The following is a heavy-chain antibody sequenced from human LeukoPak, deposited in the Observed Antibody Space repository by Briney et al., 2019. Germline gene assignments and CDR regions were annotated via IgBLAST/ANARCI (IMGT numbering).Heavy chain of an antibody. V-gene: IGHV1-24*01. CDR1: GGTFSSYA. CDR3: ATMLRGIVVPRFDD. J-gene: IGHJ4*02. D-gene: IGHD3-10*01. CDR2: FDPEDGEI. Sequence: ASVKVSCKASGGTFSSYAISWVRQAPGKGLEWMGGFDPEDGEIIYAQNFQDRVTMTEDASADTAYMELSSLRSDDTAVYYCATMLRGIVVPRFDDWGQGTLLTVSS.